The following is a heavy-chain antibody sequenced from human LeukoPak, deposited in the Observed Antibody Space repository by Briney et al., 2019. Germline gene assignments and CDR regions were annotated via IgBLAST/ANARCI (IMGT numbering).Heavy chain of an antibody. J-gene: IGHJ4*02. Sequence: PGGSLRLSCAASGFTFSSYAMSWVRQAPGKGLEWVSAISGSGGSTYYADSVKGRFTISRDNAKNTVYLQMNSLRVEDTAVYYCTRDFKYSSDYWGQGTLVTVSS. CDR3: TRDFKYSSDY. V-gene: IGHV3-23*01. CDR1: GFTFSSYA. D-gene: IGHD6-6*01. CDR2: ISGSGGST.